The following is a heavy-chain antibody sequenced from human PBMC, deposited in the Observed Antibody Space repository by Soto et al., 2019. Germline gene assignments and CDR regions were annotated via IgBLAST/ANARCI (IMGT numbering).Heavy chain of an antibody. J-gene: IGHJ4*02. V-gene: IGHV1-18*01. Sequence: QGHLVQSGAEVKKPGASVKVSCKASGYIFVRYGLSWVRQAPGQGLEWMGWINTYNGDTDYAQEVQGRVTMTTDSSSNTAYMELRNLRSDYTAVYYCARNAQFTDNFSFDFWGQGTLVTVSS. CDR2: INTYNGDT. CDR1: GYIFVRYG. CDR3: ARNAQFTDNFSFDF. D-gene: IGHD3-9*01.